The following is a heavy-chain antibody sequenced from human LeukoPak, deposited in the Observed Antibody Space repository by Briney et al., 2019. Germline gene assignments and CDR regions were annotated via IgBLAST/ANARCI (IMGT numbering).Heavy chain of an antibody. CDR3: ARERGQWDYDSSGYYYYYYYMDV. CDR1: GFSLSNYG. J-gene: IGHJ6*03. V-gene: IGHV3-33*01. CDR2: LLYDGNTK. D-gene: IGHD3-22*01. Sequence: PGGSLRLSCAASGFSLSNYGMHWVRQAPGKGLEWVAALLYDGNTKHYADSVRGRFTISRDISKNTFYVQMNSLTAEDTAVYYCARERGQWDYDSSGYYYYYYYMDVWGKGTTVTVSS.